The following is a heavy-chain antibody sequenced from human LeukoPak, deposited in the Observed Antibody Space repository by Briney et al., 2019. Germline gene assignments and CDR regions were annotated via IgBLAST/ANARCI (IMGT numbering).Heavy chain of an antibody. Sequence: GGSLRLSCAASGFTFSSYAMSWVRQAPGKGLEWVSAISGSGGSTYYADSVKGRFTISRDNSKNTLYLQMNSLRAEDTAVYYCARAQYCSGGSCYGDYWGQGTLVTVSS. D-gene: IGHD2-15*01. CDR1: GFTFSSYA. CDR2: ISGSGGST. V-gene: IGHV3-23*01. CDR3: ARAQYCSGGSCYGDY. J-gene: IGHJ4*02.